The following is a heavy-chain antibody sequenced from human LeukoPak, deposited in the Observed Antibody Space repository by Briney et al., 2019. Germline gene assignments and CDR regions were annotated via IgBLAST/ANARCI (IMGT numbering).Heavy chain of an antibody. J-gene: IGHJ6*02. V-gene: IGHV1-18*01. Sequence: ASVTVSCKASGYTFTSYGISWVRQAPGQGLEWMGWISAYNGNTNYAQKLQGRVTMTTDTSTSTAYMELRSLRSDDTAVYYCARGGYQLLFQIYYYYGMDVWGQGTTVTVSS. D-gene: IGHD2-2*01. CDR2: ISAYNGNT. CDR1: GYTFTSYG. CDR3: ARGGYQLLFQIYYYYGMDV.